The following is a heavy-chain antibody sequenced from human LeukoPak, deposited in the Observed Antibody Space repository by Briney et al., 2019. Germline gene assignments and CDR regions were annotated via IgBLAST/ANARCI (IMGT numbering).Heavy chain of an antibody. CDR3: ARDCSGGTCYLGVLDY. J-gene: IGHJ4*02. CDR1: GGSISSYY. CDR2: IYYSGST. V-gene: IGHV4-39*07. D-gene: IGHD2-15*01. Sequence: PSETLSLTCTVSGGSISSYYWSWIRQPPGKGLEWIGSIYYSGSTYYNPSLKSRVTISVDTSKNQFSLDLTSVTAADAAVYYCARDCSGGTCYLGVLDYWGQGIRVTVSS.